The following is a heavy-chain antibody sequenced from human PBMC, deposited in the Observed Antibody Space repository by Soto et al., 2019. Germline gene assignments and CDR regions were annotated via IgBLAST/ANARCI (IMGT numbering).Heavy chain of an antibody. CDR2: MSYAGTYK. V-gene: IGHV3-30*18. CDR1: GFTFSDYG. CDR3: AKEMYPRTVLDSSSPWGDY. D-gene: IGHD6-6*01. J-gene: IGHJ4*02. Sequence: QVQLVESGGGVVHPGRSLRLSCAVSGFTFSDYGMHWVRQAPGKGLEWVAVMSYAGTYKYYADSVKGRFTISRDLSGNTLFLQMNSLRLEDTAVYFCAKEMYPRTVLDSSSPWGDYWGQGTLVTVSS.